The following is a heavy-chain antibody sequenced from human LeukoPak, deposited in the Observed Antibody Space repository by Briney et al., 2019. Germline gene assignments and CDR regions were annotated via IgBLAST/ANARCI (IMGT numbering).Heavy chain of an antibody. D-gene: IGHD3-10*01. V-gene: IGHV3-66*04. Sequence: GGSLRLSCAASGFTVSSNYMSWVRQAPGKGLEWVPVIYSGGSTYYADSVKGRFTISRDNSKNTLYLQMNSLRAEDTAVYYCARQNMVRGVGDAFDIWGQGTMVTVSS. CDR3: ARQNMVRGVGDAFDI. CDR2: IYSGGST. CDR1: GFTVSSNY. J-gene: IGHJ3*02.